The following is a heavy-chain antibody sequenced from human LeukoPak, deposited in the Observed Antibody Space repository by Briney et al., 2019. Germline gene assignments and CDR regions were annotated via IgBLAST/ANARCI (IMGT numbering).Heavy chain of an antibody. CDR2: IYTSGST. CDR3: ARGDYDILTGYQKENYYYYYMDV. CDR1: GGSISSGSYY. D-gene: IGHD3-9*01. Sequence: PSETLSLTCTVSGGSISSGSYYWSWIRQPAGKGLEWIGRIYTSGSTNYNPSLKSRVTISVDTSKNQFSLKLSSVTAADTAVYYCARGDYDILTGYQKENYYYYYMDVWGKGTTVTISS. V-gene: IGHV4-61*02. J-gene: IGHJ6*03.